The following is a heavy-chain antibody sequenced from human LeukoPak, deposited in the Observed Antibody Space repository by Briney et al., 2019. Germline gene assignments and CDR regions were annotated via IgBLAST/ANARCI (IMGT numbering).Heavy chain of an antibody. V-gene: IGHV4-59*01. CDR2: IYYSGST. J-gene: IGHJ6*03. CDR3: ARGYSYDYYYYMDV. D-gene: IGHD5-18*01. Sequence: PSETLSLTCTVSGGSISSYYWSWIRQPPGKGLEWIGYIYYSGSTNYNPSLKSRVTISVDTSKNQFSLKLSSVTAADTAVYYCARGYSYDYYYYMDVWGKGTPVTVSS. CDR1: GGSISSYY.